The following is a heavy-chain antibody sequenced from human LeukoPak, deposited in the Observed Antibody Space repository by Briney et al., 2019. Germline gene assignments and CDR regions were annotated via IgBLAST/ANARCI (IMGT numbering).Heavy chain of an antibody. J-gene: IGHJ4*02. CDR3: AKGELSDFDY. CDR2: ISGSGGST. Sequence: GGSLRLSCAASGLTFNTYVMNWVRQAPGKGLEWVSAISGSGGSTYYADSVKGRFTISRDKSKNTLYLQMNSLRAEDTAVYYCAKGELSDFDYWGQGTLVTVSS. V-gene: IGHV3-23*01. D-gene: IGHD1-26*01. CDR1: GLTFNTYV.